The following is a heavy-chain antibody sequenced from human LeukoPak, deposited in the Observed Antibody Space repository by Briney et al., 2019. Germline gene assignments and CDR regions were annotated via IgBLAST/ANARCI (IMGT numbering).Heavy chain of an antibody. Sequence: GGSLRLSCAAAGFTFSSYGMHWVRQAPGKGLEWVALIRYDGSNKYYADSVKGRFTISRDNSKNTLYLQMNSLRAEDTAVYYCAKDARHYYYGSGTRLDYWGQGTLVTVSS. CDR3: AKDARHYYYGSGTRLDY. CDR1: GFTFSSYG. V-gene: IGHV3-30*02. D-gene: IGHD3-10*01. CDR2: IRYDGSNK. J-gene: IGHJ4*02.